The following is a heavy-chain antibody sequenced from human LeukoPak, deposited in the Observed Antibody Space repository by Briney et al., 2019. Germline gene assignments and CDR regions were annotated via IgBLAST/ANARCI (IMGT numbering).Heavy chain of an antibody. CDR1: GGSISSYY. V-gene: IGHV4-59*08. CDR2: IYYCGST. J-gene: IGHJ3*02. D-gene: IGHD3-3*01. Sequence: PSETLSLTCTVSGGSISSYYWSWIRQPPGKGLEWIGYIYYCGSTNYNPSLKSRVTISVDTSKNQFSLKLSSVTAADTAVYYCARHHYDFWSGYQDAFDIWGQGTMVTVSS. CDR3: ARHHYDFWSGYQDAFDI.